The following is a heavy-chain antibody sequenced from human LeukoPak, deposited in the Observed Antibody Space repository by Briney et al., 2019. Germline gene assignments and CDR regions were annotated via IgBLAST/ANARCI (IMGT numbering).Heavy chain of an antibody. J-gene: IGHJ4*02. D-gene: IGHD1-14*01. CDR2: INPSGGST. CDR1: GYTFTSYY. V-gene: IGHV1-46*01. Sequence: ASVKVSCKASGYTFTSYYMHWVRQAPGQGLEWMGIINPSGGSTSYAQKFQGRVTMTEDTSTDTAYMELSSLRSEDTAVYYCATAPELGLDYWGQGTLVTVSS. CDR3: ATAPELGLDY.